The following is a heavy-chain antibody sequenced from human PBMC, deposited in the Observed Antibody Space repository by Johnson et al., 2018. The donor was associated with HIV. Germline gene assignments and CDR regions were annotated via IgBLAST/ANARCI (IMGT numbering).Heavy chain of an antibody. J-gene: IGHJ3*01. CDR2: IRYDGSNK. V-gene: IGHV3-30*02. Sequence: VQLVESGGGVVQPGGSLRLSCAASGFTFSSYGMHWVRQAPGKGLEWVAFIRYDGSNKFYIDSVKGRFTISRDNSKNTLFLQMSSLRAEDAAVYYCAKDIGDGYNRWGAFDFWGQGTMVTVSS. CDR1: GFTFSSYG. CDR3: AKDIGDGYNRWGAFDF. D-gene: IGHD5-24*01.